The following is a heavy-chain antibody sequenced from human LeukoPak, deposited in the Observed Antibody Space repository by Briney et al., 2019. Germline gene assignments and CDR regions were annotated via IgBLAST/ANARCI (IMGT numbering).Heavy chain of an antibody. CDR1: GYTFTSYG. Sequence: ASVKVSCKASGYTFTSYGISWVRQAPGQGLEWMGWISAYNGNTNYAQKLQGRVTMTTDTSTSTAYMELRSLRSDDTAVYYCARFYYYDSSGLDAFDIWGQGTMVTVSS. V-gene: IGHV1-18*01. J-gene: IGHJ3*02. D-gene: IGHD3-22*01. CDR3: ARFYYYDSSGLDAFDI. CDR2: ISAYNGNT.